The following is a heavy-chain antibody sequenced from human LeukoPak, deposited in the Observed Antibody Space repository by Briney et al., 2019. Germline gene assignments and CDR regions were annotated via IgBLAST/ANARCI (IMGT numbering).Heavy chain of an antibody. D-gene: IGHD5-18*01. CDR1: GFTFSSYA. CDR2: ISGSGGST. J-gene: IGHJ4*02. Sequence: GGSLRLSCAASGFTFSSYATSWVRQAPGKGLEWVSAISGSGGSTYYADSVKGRFTISRDNSKNTLYLQMNSLRAEDTAVYYCAKDRGYSYGFFDYWGQGTLVTVSS. CDR3: AKDRGYSYGFFDY. V-gene: IGHV3-23*01.